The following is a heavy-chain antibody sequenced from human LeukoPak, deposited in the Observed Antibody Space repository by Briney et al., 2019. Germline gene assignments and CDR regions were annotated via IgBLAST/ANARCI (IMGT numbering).Heavy chain of an antibody. Sequence: PSETLSLTCTVSGGSISSYYWSWIRQPAGKGLEWIGRISTSGGTNYNPSLKSRVTMSLDTSKNQFSLKLTSVTAADTAVYYCARASYYYGSGSYYNPWFDPWGQGTLVTVSS. CDR2: ISTSGGT. D-gene: IGHD3-10*01. V-gene: IGHV4-4*07. J-gene: IGHJ5*02. CDR3: ARASYYYGSGSYYNPWFDP. CDR1: GGSISSYY.